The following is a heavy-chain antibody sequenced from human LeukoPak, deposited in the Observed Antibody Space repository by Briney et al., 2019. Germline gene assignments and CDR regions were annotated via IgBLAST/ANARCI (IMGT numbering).Heavy chain of an antibody. J-gene: IGHJ6*02. Sequence: GRSLRLSCAASGFTYSSYGMHWVRQAPGKGLEWVAVISYDGSNKYYADSVKGRFTISRDNSKNTLYLQMNSLRAEDTAVYYCAKVRLEGVGMDVWGQGTTVTFSS. CDR1: GFTYSSYG. CDR3: AKVRLEGVGMDV. D-gene: IGHD1-1*01. V-gene: IGHV3-30*18. CDR2: ISYDGSNK.